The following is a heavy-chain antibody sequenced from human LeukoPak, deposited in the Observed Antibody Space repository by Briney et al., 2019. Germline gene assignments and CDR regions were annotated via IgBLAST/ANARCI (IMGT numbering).Heavy chain of an antibody. Sequence: SVKVSCTASGGTFSSYAISWVRQAPGQGLEWMGGIIPIFGTANYAQKFQGRVTITADESTSTAYMELSSLRSEDTAVYYCARVSYYYDSSGYYKFDYWGQGTLVTVSS. CDR2: IIPIFGTA. CDR3: ARVSYYYDSSGYYKFDY. J-gene: IGHJ4*02. V-gene: IGHV1-69*13. D-gene: IGHD3-22*01. CDR1: GGTFSSYA.